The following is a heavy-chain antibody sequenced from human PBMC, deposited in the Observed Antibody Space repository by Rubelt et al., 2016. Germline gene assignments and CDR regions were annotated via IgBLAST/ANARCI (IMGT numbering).Heavy chain of an antibody. J-gene: IGHJ3*02. CDR1: GDSISNDYR. V-gene: IGHV4-38-2*02. CDR3: ARDTSSYYDSSGSFDI. CDR2: IYYTGRT. Sequence: QVQLQESGPGLVKPSETLSLTCTVSGDSISNDYRWGWIRQTPGKGLEWIGSIYYTGRTYYPPSLRSRVSMSADTSKNQFSVNLGSVTAADTAVYYCARDTSSYYDSSGSFDIWGQGTMVTVSS. D-gene: IGHD3-22*01.